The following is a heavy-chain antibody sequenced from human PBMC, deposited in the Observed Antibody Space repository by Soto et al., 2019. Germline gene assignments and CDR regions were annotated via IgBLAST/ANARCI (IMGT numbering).Heavy chain of an antibody. D-gene: IGHD5-12*01. CDR2: IGSKGETYAT. Sequence: GGSLRLSCAASGFTFGASNLQWVRQASGKGLEWLGRIGSKGETYATTYAASVKGRFTISRDDSKKTAYLQMNNLESEDTAVYYCYGGNSDLFVNWGQGTLVTVSS. CDR3: YGGNSDLFVN. J-gene: IGHJ4*02. V-gene: IGHV3-73*01. CDR1: GFTFGASN.